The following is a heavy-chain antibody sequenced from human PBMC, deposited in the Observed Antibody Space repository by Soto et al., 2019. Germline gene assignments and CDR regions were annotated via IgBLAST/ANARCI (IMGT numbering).Heavy chain of an antibody. CDR1: GYSISSSNW. CDR2: IYYRGTT. D-gene: IGHD1-26*01. CDR3: ARREIQGPIDY. Sequence: QVQLQESGPGLVKPSDTLSLTCAVSGYSISSSNWWGWIRQPPGKGLEWVGYIYYRGTTYYNPSLKSRVTLSVDTSKNQFSLKLTSVTAVDTAVYYCARREIQGPIDYWGQGTLVTVSS. J-gene: IGHJ4*02. V-gene: IGHV4-28*01.